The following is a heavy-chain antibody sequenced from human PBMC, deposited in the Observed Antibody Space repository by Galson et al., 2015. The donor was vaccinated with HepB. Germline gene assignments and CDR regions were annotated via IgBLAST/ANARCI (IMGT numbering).Heavy chain of an antibody. CDR1: GFSFSTYW. D-gene: IGHD2-21*01. CDR2: IKQYGSSK. V-gene: IGHV3-7*01. CDR3: VKACRGGGNCFYFQS. Sequence: SLRLSCAASGFSFSTYWMTWVRQAPGKGLEWVANIKQYGSSKYYADSVKGRFTISRDNSRNTLDLQMDSLGPEDTAIYYCVKACRGGGNCFYFQSWGQGTLVTVSS. J-gene: IGHJ4*02.